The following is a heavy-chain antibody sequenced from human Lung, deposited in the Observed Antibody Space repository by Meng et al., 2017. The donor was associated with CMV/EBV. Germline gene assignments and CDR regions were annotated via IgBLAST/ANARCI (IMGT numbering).Heavy chain of an antibody. CDR2: IYHSGST. V-gene: IGHV4-4*02. D-gene: IGHD2-21*02. J-gene: IGHJ4*02. CDR3: ARIERRRILKYCGSDCSTTDY. CDR1: GGSISSSNL. Sequence: SXTLSLXCAVSGGSISSSNLWTWVRQVPGKGLEWIGEIYHSGSTNYNPSLKSRVTISVDKFKNQFSLKLGSVTAADTAVYYCARIERRRILKYCGSDCSTTDYWGQGNXVNCSS.